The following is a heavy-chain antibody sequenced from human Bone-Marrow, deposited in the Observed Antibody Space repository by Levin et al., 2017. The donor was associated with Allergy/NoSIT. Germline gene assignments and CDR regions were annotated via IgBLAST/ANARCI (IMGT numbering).Heavy chain of an antibody. J-gene: IGHJ6*02. D-gene: IGHD3-9*01. CDR3: ARDTYYDILTGYYSSYYYGMDV. Sequence: GESLKISCAASGFTFSSYSMNWVRQAPGKGLEWVSSISSSSSYIYYADSVKGRFTISRDNAKNSLYLQMNSLRAEDTAVYYCARDTYYDILTGYYSSYYYGMDVWGQGTTVTVSS. V-gene: IGHV3-21*01. CDR1: GFTFSSYS. CDR2: ISSSSSYI.